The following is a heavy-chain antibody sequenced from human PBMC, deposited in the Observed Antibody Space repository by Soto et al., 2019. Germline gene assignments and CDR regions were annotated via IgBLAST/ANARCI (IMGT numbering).Heavy chain of an antibody. J-gene: IGHJ4*02. V-gene: IGHV4-59*01. Sequence: QVQLQESGPGLVKASETLSLTCTVSADSIHSYYWSWIRQPPGKGPEWIGYIYYSGSTNYNPSLMSRVTRSVDTSMNQGSLKLTSVTAADTAVYYCARDLGDGYPFDYWCQGTPVTV. CDR1: ADSIHSYY. CDR3: ARDLGDGYPFDY. D-gene: IGHD5-12*01. CDR2: IYYSGST.